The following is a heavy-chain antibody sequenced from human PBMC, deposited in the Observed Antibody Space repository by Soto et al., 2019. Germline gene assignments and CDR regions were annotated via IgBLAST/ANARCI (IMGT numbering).Heavy chain of an antibody. CDR3: ATFDFRIAAAGTKKWFDP. D-gene: IGHD6-13*01. J-gene: IGHJ5*02. V-gene: IGHV1-24*01. Sequence: ASVKVSCKVSGYTLTELSMHWVRQAPGKGLEWMGGFDPEDGETIYAQKFQGRVTMTEDTSTDTAYMELSSLRSEDTAVYYCATFDFRIAAAGTKKWFDPWGQGTLVTVYS. CDR1: GYTLTELS. CDR2: FDPEDGET.